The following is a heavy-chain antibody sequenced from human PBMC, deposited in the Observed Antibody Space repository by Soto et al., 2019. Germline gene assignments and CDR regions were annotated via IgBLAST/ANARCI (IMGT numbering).Heavy chain of an antibody. J-gene: IGHJ6*02. CDR1: GASISSYY. CDR3: ARHSGDYYYGMDV. V-gene: IGHV4-59*08. D-gene: IGHD4-17*01. CDR2: IYLGGSI. Sequence: SETLSLTCSVSGASISSYYYTWIRQTPGKGLEWIGYIYLGGSINYNPSFKSRVIISVDTSKNQFSLRLSSVTAADTAVYYCARHSGDYYYGMDVWGQGTTVTVSS.